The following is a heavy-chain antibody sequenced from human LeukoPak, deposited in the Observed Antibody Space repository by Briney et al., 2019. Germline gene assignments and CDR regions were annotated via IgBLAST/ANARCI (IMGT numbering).Heavy chain of an antibody. CDR1: GFTFSSYG. J-gene: IGHJ4*02. CDR2: IWYDGSNK. CDR3: ARAGLEGKLEYYFDY. V-gene: IGHV3-33*01. Sequence: PGRSLRLSCAASGFTFSSYGMHWVRQAPGKGLEWVAVIWYDGSNKYYADSVKGRFTISRDNSKNTLYLQMNSLRAEDTAVYYCARAGLEGKLEYYFDYWGQGTLVTVSS. D-gene: IGHD1-1*01.